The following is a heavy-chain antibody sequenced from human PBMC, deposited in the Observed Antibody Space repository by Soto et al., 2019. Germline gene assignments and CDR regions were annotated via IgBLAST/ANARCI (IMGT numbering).Heavy chain of an antibody. J-gene: IGHJ3*02. Sequence: PGGSLRLSCAASGFTFNTYTMNWVRQAPGKGLEWVSSISCTSSYIYYADSVKGRFTISRDNAGNSLYLQMSSLRAEDTAVYYCARDSSLFCTGGTCYSQDAFDIWGQGTMVTVSS. CDR3: ARDSSLFCTGGTCYSQDAFDI. CDR2: ISCTSSYI. CDR1: GFTFNTYT. D-gene: IGHD2-15*01. V-gene: IGHV3-21*01.